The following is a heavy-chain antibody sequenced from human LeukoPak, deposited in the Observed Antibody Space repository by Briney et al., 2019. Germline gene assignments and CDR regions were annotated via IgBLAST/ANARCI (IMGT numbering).Heavy chain of an antibody. D-gene: IGHD2-2*01. Sequence: GGSLRLSCAASGFTFSSYSMNWVRQAPGKGLEWVSGISGSGGYTYYADSVKGRFTISRDNSNNTPYLQMNSRRAEDTAVYYCAKDLYCSSTSCYMDVWGKGTTVTVSS. J-gene: IGHJ6*03. CDR2: ISGSGGYT. CDR3: AKDLYCSSTSCYMDV. V-gene: IGHV3-23*01. CDR1: GFTFSSYS.